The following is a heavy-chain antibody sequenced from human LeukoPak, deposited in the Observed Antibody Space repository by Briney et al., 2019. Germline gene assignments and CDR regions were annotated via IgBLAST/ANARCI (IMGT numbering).Heavy chain of an antibody. CDR2: IYYSGST. J-gene: IGHJ4*02. V-gene: IGHV4-59*08. Sequence: PSETLSLTCTVSGGSISSYYWSWIRQPPGKGLEWIGYIYYSGSTKYNPSLKSRVSISVDTSKNQFSLKLSSVTAADTAVYYCARGAGAGYNLQPFDYWGQGTLVTVST. CDR1: GGSISSYY. D-gene: IGHD5-24*01. CDR3: ARGAGAGYNLQPFDY.